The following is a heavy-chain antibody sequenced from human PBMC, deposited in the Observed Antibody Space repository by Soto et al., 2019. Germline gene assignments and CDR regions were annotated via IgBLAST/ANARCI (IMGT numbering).Heavy chain of an antibody. J-gene: IGHJ2*01. V-gene: IGHV1-18*04. CDR3: ARAELYDFWSGPAPGYFDL. D-gene: IGHD3-3*01. Sequence: ASVKVSCKASGYTFTGYYMHWVRQAPGQGLEWMGWISAYNGNTNYAQKLQGRVTMTTDTSTSTAYMELRSLRSDDTAVYYCARAELYDFWSGPAPGYFDLWGRGTLVTVSS. CDR1: GYTFTGYY. CDR2: ISAYNGNT.